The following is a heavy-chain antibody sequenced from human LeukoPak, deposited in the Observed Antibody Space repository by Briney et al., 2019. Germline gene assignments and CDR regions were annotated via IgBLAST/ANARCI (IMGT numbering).Heavy chain of an antibody. Sequence: SETLSLTCTVSGGSISSSSYYWGWIRQPPGKGLEWTGSIYYSGSTYYNPSLKSRVTISVDTSKNQFSLKLSSVTAADTAVYYCARRYCSSTSCYGDAFDIWGQGTMVTVSS. V-gene: IGHV4-39*01. D-gene: IGHD2-2*01. CDR1: GGSISSSSYY. CDR3: ARRYCSSTSCYGDAFDI. J-gene: IGHJ3*02. CDR2: IYYSGST.